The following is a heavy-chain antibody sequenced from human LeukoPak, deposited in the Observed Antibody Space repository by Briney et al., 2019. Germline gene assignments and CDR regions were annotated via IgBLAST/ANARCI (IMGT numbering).Heavy chain of an antibody. CDR2: ISSSSSYI. V-gene: IGHV3-21*01. Sequence: PGGSLRLSCAASGFTFSSYSMNWVRQAPGKGLEWVSSISSSSSYIYYADSVKGRFTISRDNAKNSLYLQMNSLRAEDTAVYYCARDIDTEEMATIDGFFGWFDPWGQGTLVTVSS. J-gene: IGHJ5*02. D-gene: IGHD5-24*01. CDR1: GFTFSSYS. CDR3: ARDIDTEEMATIDGFFGWFDP.